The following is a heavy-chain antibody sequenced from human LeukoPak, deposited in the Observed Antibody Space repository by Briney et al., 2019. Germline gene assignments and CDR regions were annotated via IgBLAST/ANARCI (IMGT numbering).Heavy chain of an antibody. J-gene: IGHJ4*02. CDR2: INPNSGGT. V-gene: IGHV1-2*02. D-gene: IGHD3-3*01. CDR1: GYTFTGYY. Sequence: ASVKVSCKASGYTFTGYYMHWVRQAPGQGLEWMGWINPNSGGTNYAQKFQGRVTMTRDTSISTAYMELSRLRSDDTAVYYCARAFSFGVAIEYYFDYWGQGTLVTVSS. CDR3: ARAFSFGVAIEYYFDY.